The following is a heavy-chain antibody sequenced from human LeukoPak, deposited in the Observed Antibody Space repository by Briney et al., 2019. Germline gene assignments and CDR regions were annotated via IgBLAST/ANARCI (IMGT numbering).Heavy chain of an antibody. Sequence: SETLSLTCIVSGGSISSSIYYWAWVRQPPGKGLEWIGSIYYSGSTYYNPFLKSRVTISVDTSKNQFSLKLSSVTAADTAVYYCARHGDPDHYGSGSVDYWGQGTLVTVSS. CDR2: IYYSGST. J-gene: IGHJ4*02. D-gene: IGHD3-10*01. CDR1: GGSISSSIYY. CDR3: ARHGDPDHYGSGSVDY. V-gene: IGHV4-39*01.